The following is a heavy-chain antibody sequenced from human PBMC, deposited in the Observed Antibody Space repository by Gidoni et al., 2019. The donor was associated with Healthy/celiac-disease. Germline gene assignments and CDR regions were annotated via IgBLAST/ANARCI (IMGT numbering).Heavy chain of an antibody. CDR3: ARDGSSWRTYAYFDY. V-gene: IGHV1-18*01. CDR1: GYTFTSYG. CDR2: ISAYNGNT. D-gene: IGHD6-13*01. J-gene: IGHJ4*02. Sequence: QVQLVQSGAEVKKPGASVKGSCKASGYTFTSYGISWVRPAPGQGLEWMGWISAYNGNTNYAQKLQGRVTMTTDTSTSTAYMELRSLRSDDTAVYYCARDGSSWRTYAYFDYWGQGTLVTVSS.